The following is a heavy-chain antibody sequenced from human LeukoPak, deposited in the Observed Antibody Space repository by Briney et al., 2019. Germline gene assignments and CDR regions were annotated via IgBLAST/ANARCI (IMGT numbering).Heavy chain of an antibody. V-gene: IGHV1-8*03. J-gene: IGHJ4*02. Sequence: ASVKVSCKASGYTFTSYDINWVRQATGQGLEWMGWMNPNSGNTGYAQKFQGRVTITRNTSISTAYTELSSLRSEDTAVYYCAKDHLIYGDYVRYFDYWGQGTLVTVSS. CDR2: MNPNSGNT. CDR3: AKDHLIYGDYVRYFDY. D-gene: IGHD4-17*01. CDR1: GYTFTSYD.